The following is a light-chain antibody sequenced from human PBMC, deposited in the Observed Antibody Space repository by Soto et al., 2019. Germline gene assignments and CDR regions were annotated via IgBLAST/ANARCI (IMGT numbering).Light chain of an antibody. Sequence: DIEVTQSPYSLSASVGDRVTITCHASQDIKYYLNCYQQKPGEAPKLLIHDASRLEAGVSSRFSGRRSGTGFTLTIIRLQPEDIATNYCQLYDPLPLLTFGGGTKVEMK. J-gene: IGKJ4*01. V-gene: IGKV1-33*01. CDR1: QDIKYY. CDR3: QLYDPLPLLT. CDR2: DAS.